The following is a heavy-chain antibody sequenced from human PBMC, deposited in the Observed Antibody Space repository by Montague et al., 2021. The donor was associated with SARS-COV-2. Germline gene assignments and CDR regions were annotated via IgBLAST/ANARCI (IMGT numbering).Heavy chain of an antibody. V-gene: IGHV6-1*01. Sequence: CAISGDSVSSNSGAWNWLRQSPSRGLEWLGRTYYRSKWYYNYGVSVESRITVNADTSKNQVFLQLNSVTPEDTAVYLCARGLPAGPNFGMDVWGQGTTVTVSS. CDR3: ARGLPAGPNFGMDV. J-gene: IGHJ6*02. D-gene: IGHD2-2*01. CDR2: TYYRSKWYY. CDR1: GDSVSSNSGA.